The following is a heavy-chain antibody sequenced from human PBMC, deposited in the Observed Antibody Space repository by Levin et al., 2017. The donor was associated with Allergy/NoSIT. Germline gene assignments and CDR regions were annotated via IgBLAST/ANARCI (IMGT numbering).Heavy chain of an antibody. V-gene: IGHV3-48*02. J-gene: IGHJ4*02. D-gene: IGHD5-12*01. Sequence: GGSLRLSCAASGFTFSSYSMNWVRQAPGKGLEWVSYISSSSSTIYYADSVKGRFTISRDNAKNSLYLQMNSLRDEDTAVYYCARDPLGIVATTRFDYWGQGTLVTVSS. CDR1: GFTFSSYS. CDR2: ISSSSSTI. CDR3: ARDPLGIVATTRFDY.